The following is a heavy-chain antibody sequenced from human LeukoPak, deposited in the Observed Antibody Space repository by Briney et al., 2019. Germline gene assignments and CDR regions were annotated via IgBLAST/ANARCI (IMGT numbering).Heavy chain of an antibody. V-gene: IGHV3-7*03. CDR3: AKARSSEGLVIEAYYYYYGMDV. CDR1: GFTFNDYW. CDR2: INEDASAK. D-gene: IGHD3/OR15-3a*01. Sequence: QPGGSLRLSCTASGFTFNDYWMTWVRQTPGKGLEWLANINEDASAKNYVDSVKGRFTISRDNAKNSLYLQMNSLRAEDTALYYCAKARSSEGLVIEAYYYYYGMDVWGQGTTVTVSS. J-gene: IGHJ6*02.